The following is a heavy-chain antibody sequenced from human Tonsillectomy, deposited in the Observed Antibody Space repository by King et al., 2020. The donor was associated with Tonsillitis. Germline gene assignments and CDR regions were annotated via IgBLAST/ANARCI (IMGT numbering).Heavy chain of an antibody. Sequence: LQLQESGPGLVKPSETLSLTCTVPGGSISSNSYYWGWIRQPPGKGLEWIGSIYYIGSTYYNPSLKSRVTISVDPSKNQFSLKLSSVTAADTAVYYCARQKQSAGSFDYWGQGTLVTVSS. D-gene: IGHD3-10*01. V-gene: IGHV4-39*01. CDR3: ARQKQSAGSFDY. J-gene: IGHJ4*02. CDR2: IYYIGST. CDR1: GGSISSNSYY.